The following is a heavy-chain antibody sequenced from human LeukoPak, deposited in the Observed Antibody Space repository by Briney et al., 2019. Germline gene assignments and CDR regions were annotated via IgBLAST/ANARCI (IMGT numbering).Heavy chain of an antibody. CDR1: AVSISDYY. CDR3: ARDRWQQLVKGDAFDI. Sequence: SETLSLTCTVSAVSISDYYWSWIRQTPGKGLEWIGYIHNSGNTNYNPSLKSRVTISVDTSKNQFSLKLSSVTAADTAVYYCARDRWQQLVKGDAFDIWGQGTMVTVSS. D-gene: IGHD6-13*01. V-gene: IGHV4-59*12. CDR2: IHNSGNT. J-gene: IGHJ3*02.